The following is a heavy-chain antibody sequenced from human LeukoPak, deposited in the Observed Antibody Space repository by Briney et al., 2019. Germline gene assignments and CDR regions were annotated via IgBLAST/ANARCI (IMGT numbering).Heavy chain of an antibody. CDR3: ARDIGLVRGIIMAH. CDR1: GYTLTSFG. Sequence: ASVKVSCKASGYTLTSFGVSWVRQAPGQGLEWVAWISLATGAPSYAQKFQGRVTLTTDTSTSTAYMELRSLKSDDTAVYYCARDIGLVRGIIMAHWGQGTQVTVSS. J-gene: IGHJ4*02. CDR2: ISLATGAP. V-gene: IGHV1-18*01. D-gene: IGHD3-10*01.